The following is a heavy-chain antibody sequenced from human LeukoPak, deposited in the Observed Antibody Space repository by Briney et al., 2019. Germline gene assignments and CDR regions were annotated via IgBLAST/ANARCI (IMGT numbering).Heavy chain of an antibody. CDR2: ISSGTGYI. D-gene: IGHD2-2*02. J-gene: IGHJ6*02. Sequence: GGSLRLSCAASGFTFSSYSMNWVRQAPGKGLDWVSSISSGTGYIYYADSVKGRFTISRDNARNSLYLQMNSLRAEDTAVYYCARHTRILAPYCSSTSCYTYYYYYGMDVWGQGTTVTVSS. CDR1: GFTFSSYS. CDR3: ARHTRILAPYCSSTSCYTYYYYYGMDV. V-gene: IGHV3-21*04.